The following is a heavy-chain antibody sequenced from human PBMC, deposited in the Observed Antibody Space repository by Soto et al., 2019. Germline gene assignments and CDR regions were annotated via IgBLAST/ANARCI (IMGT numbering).Heavy chain of an antibody. V-gene: IGHV1-46*01. J-gene: IGHJ5*02. CDR3: ARDGVGSITIFGVDTPAWFDP. Sequence: ASVKVSCKASGYTFTSYYMHWVRQAPGQGLEWMGIINPSGGSTSYAQKFQGRVTMTRDTSTSTVYMELSSLRSEDTAVYYCARDGVGSITIFGVDTPAWFDPCGQGTLVTVSS. D-gene: IGHD3-3*01. CDR1: GYTFTSYY. CDR2: INPSGGST.